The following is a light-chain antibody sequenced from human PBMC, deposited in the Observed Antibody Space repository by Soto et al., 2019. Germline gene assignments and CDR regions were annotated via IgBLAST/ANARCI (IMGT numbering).Light chain of an antibody. CDR3: QQDGSSHT. V-gene: IGKV3-20*01. CDR1: QSVSSSY. CDR2: GAS. Sequence: EIVLTQSPGTLSLSPGERATLSCRASQSVSSSYLAWYQQKPGQAPRLLIYGASSRATGTPDRFSGSGSGTDFTLTLSRLEPEDFAVYYCQQDGSSHTFGGGTKVEIK. J-gene: IGKJ4*01.